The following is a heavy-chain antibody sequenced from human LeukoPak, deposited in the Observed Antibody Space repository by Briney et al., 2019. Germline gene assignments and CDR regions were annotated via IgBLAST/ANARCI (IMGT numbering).Heavy chain of an antibody. D-gene: IGHD2-15*01. CDR3: AKAQRGYSPPSDY. Sequence: GGSLRLSCVASGFTFDDYAMHWVRQAPGKGLEWVSVISWNSGSKGYADSVKGRFTISRDNAKNSLYLQMNSLRPEDTALYYCAKAQRGYSPPSDYWGQGTLVTVSS. CDR2: ISWNSGSK. J-gene: IGHJ4*02. V-gene: IGHV3-9*01. CDR1: GFTFDDYA.